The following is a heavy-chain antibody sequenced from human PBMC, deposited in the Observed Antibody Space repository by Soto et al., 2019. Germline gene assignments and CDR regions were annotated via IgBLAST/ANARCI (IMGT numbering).Heavy chain of an antibody. CDR1: GGSISSYY. CDR2: IYYTGST. J-gene: IGHJ3*02. D-gene: IGHD1-1*01. Sequence: PSETLSLTCTVSGGSISSYYWSWIRQPPGKGLEWIGYIYYTGSTNYSPSLKSRVTISVDTSTNQFSLNLSSVTAADTAVYYCARPRTTGTPYDAFDIWGQATMVTVSS. V-gene: IGHV4-59*08. CDR3: ARPRTTGTPYDAFDI.